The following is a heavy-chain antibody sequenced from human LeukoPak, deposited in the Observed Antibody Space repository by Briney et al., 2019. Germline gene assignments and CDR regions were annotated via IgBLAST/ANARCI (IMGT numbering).Heavy chain of an antibody. CDR3: TRVWLQYFDY. V-gene: IGHV3-23*01. J-gene: IGHJ4*02. CDR1: GFTFSDYW. CDR2: ICGSGGCT. D-gene: IGHD5-24*01. Sequence: GGSLRLSCAASGFTFSDYWMNWVRQVPGKGLEWVSLICGSGGCTYYADSVKGRFTISRDNSKNTLSLQMNSLRAEDTAVYYCTRVWLQYFDYWGQGTLVTVSS.